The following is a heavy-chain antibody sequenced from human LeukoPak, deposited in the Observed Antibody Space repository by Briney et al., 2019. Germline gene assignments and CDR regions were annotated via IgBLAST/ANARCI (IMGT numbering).Heavy chain of an antibody. D-gene: IGHD1-26*01. V-gene: IGHV3-21*04. Sequence: GGSLRLSCEASGFTFTTYSMTWVRQAPGKGLEWVSIISSGSSAIFSADALKGRFTISRDNSKNTLYLQMNSLRAEDTAVYYCAKDSKIVGATFRSYHYMDVWGKGTAVTVSS. CDR2: ISSGSSAI. CDR1: GFTFTTYS. CDR3: AKDSKIVGATFRSYHYMDV. J-gene: IGHJ6*03.